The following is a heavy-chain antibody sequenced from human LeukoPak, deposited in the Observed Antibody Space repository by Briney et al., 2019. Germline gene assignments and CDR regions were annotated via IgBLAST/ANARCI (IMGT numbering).Heavy chain of an antibody. CDR1: GGSISNFY. D-gene: IGHD4-17*01. CDR3: AREYGDFDY. V-gene: IGHV4-4*07. CDR2: INPSGST. Sequence: SETLSLTCTVPGGSISNFYWNWIRQPAGKGLEWIGRINPSGSTNYNPSLKSRLTMSVDMSKSQFSLELSSVTAADTAIYYCAREYGDFDYWGQGTLVTVSS. J-gene: IGHJ4*02.